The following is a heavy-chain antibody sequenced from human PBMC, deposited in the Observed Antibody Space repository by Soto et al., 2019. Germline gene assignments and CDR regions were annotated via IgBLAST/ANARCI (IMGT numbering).Heavy chain of an antibody. CDR3: ARAYCSGGSCYLDC. CDR2: ISYDGSNK. Sequence: QVPLVESGGGVVQPGRSLRLSCAASGFTFSSYAMHWVRQAPGKGLEWVAVISYDGSNKYYADSVKGRFTISRDNSQNTLYLQMNSLRAEDTAVYYCARAYCSGGSCYLDCWGQGTLGTVSS. V-gene: IGHV3-30-3*01. J-gene: IGHJ4*02. D-gene: IGHD2-15*01. CDR1: GFTFSSYA.